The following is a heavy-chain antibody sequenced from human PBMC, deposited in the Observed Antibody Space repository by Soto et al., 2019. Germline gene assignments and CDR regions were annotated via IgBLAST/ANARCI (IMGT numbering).Heavy chain of an antibody. J-gene: IGHJ4*02. CDR1: GFTFSSYA. CDR3: ARDLWGVVVAATPH. Sequence: PEGSLRLSCAASGFTFSSYAMHWVRQAPGKGLEWVAVISYDGSNKYYADSVKGRFTISRDNSKNTLYLQMNSLRAEDTAVYYCARDLWGVVVAATPHWGKGTLVTV. CDR2: ISYDGSNK. D-gene: IGHD2-15*01. V-gene: IGHV3-30-3*01.